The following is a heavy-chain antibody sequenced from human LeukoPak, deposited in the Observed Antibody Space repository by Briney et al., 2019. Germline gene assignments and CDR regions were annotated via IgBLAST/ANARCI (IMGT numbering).Heavy chain of an antibody. CDR1: GFTFSDYY. Sequence: GGSLRLSCAASGFTFSDYYMSWIRQAPGKGLEWVSVIYSGGSTYYADSVKGRFTISRDNSKNTLYLQMNSLRAEDTAVYYCASYDFWSGYQSTMDVWGQGTTVTVSS. CDR3: ASYDFWSGYQSTMDV. J-gene: IGHJ6*02. CDR2: IYSGGST. V-gene: IGHV3-53*01. D-gene: IGHD3-3*01.